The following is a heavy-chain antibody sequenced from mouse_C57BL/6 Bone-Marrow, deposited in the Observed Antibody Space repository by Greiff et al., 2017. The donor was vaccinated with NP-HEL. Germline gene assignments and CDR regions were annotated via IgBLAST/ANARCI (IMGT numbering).Heavy chain of an antibody. J-gene: IGHJ2*01. D-gene: IGHD2-4*01. V-gene: IGHV1-53*01. CDR1: GYTFTSYW. CDR2: INPSNGGT. Sequence: VQLQQPGTELVKPGASVKLSCKASGYTFTSYWMHWVKQRPGQGLEWIGNINPSNGGTNYNEKFQSKATLTVDKSSSTAYMQLSRLTSEDTAVYYCARYDYDSYYFDYWGKGTTLTVSS. CDR3: ARYDYDSYYFDY.